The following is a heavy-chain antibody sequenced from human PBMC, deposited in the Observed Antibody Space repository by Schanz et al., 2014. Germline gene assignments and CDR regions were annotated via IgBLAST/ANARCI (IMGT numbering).Heavy chain of an antibody. CDR1: GFTVSSNH. Sequence: EVQLVESGGGLVQPGGSLRLSCAVSGFTVSSNHMSWVRQAPGKGLEWVSVIYSGIGAYYADSVKDRFTVSRDNSKNTVYLQMNRLRAEDTAVYYCAKDLLYGAPMPLNHLDYWGQGTLVTVSS. V-gene: IGHV3-66*01. J-gene: IGHJ4*02. D-gene: IGHD2-2*01. CDR2: IYSGIGA. CDR3: AKDLLYGAPMPLNHLDY.